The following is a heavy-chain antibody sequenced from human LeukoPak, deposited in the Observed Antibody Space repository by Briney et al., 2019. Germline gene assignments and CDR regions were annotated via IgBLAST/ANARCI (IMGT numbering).Heavy chain of an antibody. CDR1: GGTLSGYY. D-gene: IGHD5-12*01. V-gene: IGHV4-59*01. Sequence: SETLSLTCAVYGGTLSGYYWSWIRQPPGKGLEYIGFIYYSGSTKYNPSLKSRVTISVDTSKNQFSLKLSPVTAADTAVYYCARRSDRGYDFDYWGQGTLVTVSS. CDR3: ARRSDRGYDFDY. CDR2: IYYSGST. J-gene: IGHJ4*02.